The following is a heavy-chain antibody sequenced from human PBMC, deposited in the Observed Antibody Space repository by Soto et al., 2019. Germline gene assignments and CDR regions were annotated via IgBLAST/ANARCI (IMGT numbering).Heavy chain of an antibody. J-gene: IGHJ6*02. CDR1: GYTFTSYG. CDR3: ARDTYCSSTSCYPYYYYGMDV. CDR2: ISAYNGNT. D-gene: IGHD2-2*01. Sequence: VASVKVSCKASGYTFTSYGISWVRQAPGQGLEWMGWISAYNGNTNYAQKLQGRVTMTTDTSTSTAYMELRSLRSDDTAVYYCARDTYCSSTSCYPYYYYGMDVWGQGTTVTVSS. V-gene: IGHV1-18*04.